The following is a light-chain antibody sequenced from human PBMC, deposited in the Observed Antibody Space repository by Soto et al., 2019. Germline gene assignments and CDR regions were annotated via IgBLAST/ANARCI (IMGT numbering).Light chain of an antibody. CDR1: ESVSRW. CDR2: QSS. Sequence: DIQMTQSPSTLSASVGDRVTITCRASESVSRWLAWYQQKPGRTPKLLIYQSSTLKTGVPSRFNGSSSGTEFTLTICFFQPDDIATYYCQQYNAYSQAFGQGTKVVIK. J-gene: IGKJ1*01. CDR3: QQYNAYSQA. V-gene: IGKV1-5*03.